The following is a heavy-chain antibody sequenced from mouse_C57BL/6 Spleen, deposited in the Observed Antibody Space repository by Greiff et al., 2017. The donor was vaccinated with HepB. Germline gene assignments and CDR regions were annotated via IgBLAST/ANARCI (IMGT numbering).Heavy chain of an antibody. CDR1: GISITTGNYR. Sequence: EVQLQESGPGLVKPSQTVFLTCTVTGISITTGNYRWSWIRQFPGNKLEWIGYIYYSGTITYNPSLTSRTTITRDTPKNQFFLEMNSLTAEDTATYYCARENYYYGSSYGYFDVWGTGTTVTVSS. V-gene: IGHV3-5*01. CDR3: ARENYYYGSSYGYFDV. CDR2: IYYSGTI. J-gene: IGHJ1*03. D-gene: IGHD1-1*01.